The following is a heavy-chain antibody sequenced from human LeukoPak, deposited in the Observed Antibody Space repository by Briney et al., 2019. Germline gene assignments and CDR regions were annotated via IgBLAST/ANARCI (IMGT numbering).Heavy chain of an antibody. CDR2: IYTNEYT. J-gene: IGHJ4*02. CDR1: GFSVTDNY. V-gene: IGHV3-53*01. CDR3: AKGSSFSYGSGNYSPSW. Sequence: RSGGSLRLSCAASGFSVTDNYMTWVRQAPGKGLEWVSVIYTNEYTSYADSVKGRFTISRDNSKNTLYLQLNSLRAEDTAVYYCAKGSSFSYGSGNYSPSWWGQGTLVTVSS. D-gene: IGHD3-10*01.